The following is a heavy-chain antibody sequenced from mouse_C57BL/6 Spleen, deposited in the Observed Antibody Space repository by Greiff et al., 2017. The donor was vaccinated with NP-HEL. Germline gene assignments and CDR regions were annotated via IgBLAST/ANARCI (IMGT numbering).Heavy chain of an antibody. Sequence: QVQLQQSGAELVKPGASVKISCKASGYAFSSYWMNWVKQRPGKGLEWIGQIYPGDGDTNYNGKFKGKATLTADKSSSTAYMQLSSLTSEDSAVYFCARAGVWHAMDYWGQGTSVTVSS. D-gene: IGHD2-10*02. J-gene: IGHJ4*01. CDR3: ARAGVWHAMDY. V-gene: IGHV1-80*01. CDR1: GYAFSSYW. CDR2: IYPGDGDT.